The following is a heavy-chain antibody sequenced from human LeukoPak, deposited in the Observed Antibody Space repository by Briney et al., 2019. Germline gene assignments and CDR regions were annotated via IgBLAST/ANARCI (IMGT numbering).Heavy chain of an antibody. CDR2: ISAYNGNT. J-gene: IGHJ4*02. V-gene: IGHV1-18*01. Sequence: ASVKVSCKASGYTFTSYGISWVRQAPGQGLEWMGWISAYNGNTNYAQKLQGRVTITADKSTSTASMELSSLRSEDTAVYFCARDHEAAAGLDYWGQGTLVTVSS. D-gene: IGHD6-13*01. CDR1: GYTFTSYG. CDR3: ARDHEAAAGLDY.